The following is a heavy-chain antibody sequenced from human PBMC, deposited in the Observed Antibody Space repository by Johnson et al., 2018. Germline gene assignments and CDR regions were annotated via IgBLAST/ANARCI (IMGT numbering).Heavy chain of an antibody. CDR2: ISYDGTNK. Sequence: VQLVESGGGVVQSGGSLRLSCAASGFTFSNYGMHWVRQAPGKGLVWMALISYDGTNKYYADSVKGRFTISRDNSKSTLYLQMSSLSVEDTAVYVCARGGPVFVSWGGYYTGSSYAFDVWGQGTMVTVSS. CDR1: GFTFSNYG. V-gene: IGHV3-30*03. CDR3: ARGGPVFVSWGGYYTGSSYAFDV. D-gene: IGHD3-3*01. J-gene: IGHJ3*01.